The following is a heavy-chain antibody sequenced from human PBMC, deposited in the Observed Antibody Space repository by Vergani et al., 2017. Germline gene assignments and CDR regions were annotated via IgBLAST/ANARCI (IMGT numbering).Heavy chain of an antibody. Sequence: EVQLVESGGGLVKPGGSLRLSCAASGFTFSSYSMNWVRQAPGKGLEWVSSISSSSSYIYYADSVKGRFTISRDNSKNTLYLQMNSLRAEDTAVYYCAKGDIVVAPAFDYWGQGTLVTVSS. CDR2: ISSSSSYI. D-gene: IGHD2-15*01. CDR1: GFTFSSYS. CDR3: AKGDIVVAPAFDY. J-gene: IGHJ4*02. V-gene: IGHV3-21*04.